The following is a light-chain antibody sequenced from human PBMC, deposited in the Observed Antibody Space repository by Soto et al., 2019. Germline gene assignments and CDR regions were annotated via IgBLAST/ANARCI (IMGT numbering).Light chain of an antibody. J-gene: IGKJ5*01. CDR2: GAS. Sequence: EIVMTHSAATLSVSPGESATLSCRASQSVSSSLAWYQQKPGQAPRLLIYGASTRATGIPAKFSGSGSGTEFTLTISSLQSEDFALYYCQQYNDWPPTFGQGTRLEIK. CDR3: QQYNDWPPT. CDR1: QSVSSS. V-gene: IGKV3D-15*01.